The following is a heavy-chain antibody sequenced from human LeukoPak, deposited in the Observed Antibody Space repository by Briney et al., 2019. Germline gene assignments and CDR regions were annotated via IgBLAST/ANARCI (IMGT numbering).Heavy chain of an antibody. Sequence: SGTLSLTCAVSGGSISSSNWWSWVRQPPGKGLEWIGEIYHSGSTKYNASLKSRGTISVDTSKNQFSLKLNSVTAADTAVYFCARQVVAVAGTGYFDYWGQGTLVTVSS. V-gene: IGHV4-4*02. CDR2: IYHSGST. CDR3: ARQVVAVAGTGYFDY. J-gene: IGHJ4*02. D-gene: IGHD6-19*01. CDR1: GGSISSSNW.